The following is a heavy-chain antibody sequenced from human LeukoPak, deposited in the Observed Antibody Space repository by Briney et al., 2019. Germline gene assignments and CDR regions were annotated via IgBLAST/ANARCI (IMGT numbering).Heavy chain of an antibody. D-gene: IGHD6-13*01. V-gene: IGHV4-59*08. CDR1: GGSISSYY. CDR2: IYYSGST. CDR3: ARGYSSSWHDY. J-gene: IGHJ4*02. Sequence: SETLSLTCTVSGGSISSYYWSWIRQPPGKGLEWIGYIYYSGSTNYNPSPKSRVTISVDTSKNQFSLKLSSVTAADTAVYYCARGYSSSWHDYWGQGTLVTVSS.